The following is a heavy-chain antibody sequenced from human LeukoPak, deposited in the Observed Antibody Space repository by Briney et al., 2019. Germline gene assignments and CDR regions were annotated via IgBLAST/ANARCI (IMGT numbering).Heavy chain of an antibody. CDR3: TATAVDYYYYYMDV. Sequence: GGSLRLSCAASGFTFSNAWMSWVRQASGKGLEWVGRIRSKANSYATAYAASVKGRFTISRDDSKNTAYLQMNSLKTEDTAVYYCTATAVDYYYYYMDVWGKGTTVTVSS. J-gene: IGHJ6*03. CDR2: IRSKANSYAT. CDR1: GFTFSNAW. V-gene: IGHV3-73*01.